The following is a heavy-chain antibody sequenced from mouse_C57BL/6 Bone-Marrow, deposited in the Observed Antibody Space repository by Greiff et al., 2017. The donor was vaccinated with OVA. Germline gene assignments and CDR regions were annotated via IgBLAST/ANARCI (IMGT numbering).Heavy chain of an antibody. CDR3: ATPYYSNYGYFDV. CDR2: IYPRSGNT. V-gene: IGHV1-81*01. Sequence: QVQLQQSGAELARPGASVKLSCKASGYTFTSYGISWVKQRTGQGLEWIGEIYPRSGNTYYNEKFEGKATLTADKSSSTAYMELRSLTSEDSAVYFCATPYYSNYGYFDVWGTGTTVTVSS. CDR1: GYTFTSYG. D-gene: IGHD2-5*01. J-gene: IGHJ1*03.